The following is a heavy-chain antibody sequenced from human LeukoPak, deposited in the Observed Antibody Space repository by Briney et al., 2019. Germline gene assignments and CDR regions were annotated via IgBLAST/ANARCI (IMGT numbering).Heavy chain of an antibody. J-gene: IGHJ4*02. CDR3: AKDRAIYSYASFDY. CDR1: GFTFSRFS. D-gene: IGHD3-16*01. CDR2: ISGIGDAT. V-gene: IGHV3-23*01. Sequence: PGGSLRLSCAASGFTFSRFSMWWVRQAPGEGLEWVSGISGIGDATFYADSVKGRVTISRDNSKNTLYLQTHSLRAEDTAVYHCAKDRAIYSYASFDYWGQGTLVIASS.